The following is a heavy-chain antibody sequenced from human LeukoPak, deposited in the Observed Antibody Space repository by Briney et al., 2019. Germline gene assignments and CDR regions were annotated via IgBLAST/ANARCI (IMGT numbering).Heavy chain of an antibody. J-gene: IGHJ5*02. Sequence: SSETLSLTCTVSGYSISSGYYWGWIRQPPGKGLEWIGSIYHSGSTYCNPSLKSRVTISVDTSKNQFSLKLSSVTAADTAVYYCARAEASVLMVYAIGRFDPWGQGTLVTVSS. CDR1: GYSISSGYY. CDR3: ARAEASVLMVYAIGRFDP. V-gene: IGHV4-38-2*02. CDR2: IYHSGST. D-gene: IGHD2-8*01.